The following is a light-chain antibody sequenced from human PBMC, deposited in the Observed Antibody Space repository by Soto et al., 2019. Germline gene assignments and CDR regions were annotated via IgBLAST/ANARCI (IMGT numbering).Light chain of an antibody. CDR2: GAS. CDR1: KSVSRSY. CDR3: QQYGSSGV. Sequence: APGKRSALPRVASKSVSRSYLGWYQQKPGNAPRLLIYGASNRAPGIPDRFSVRGSGTGFTLTISRVQCDAFAVDNCQQYGSSGVFGSGTKVDIK. J-gene: IGKJ1*01. V-gene: IGKV3-20*01.